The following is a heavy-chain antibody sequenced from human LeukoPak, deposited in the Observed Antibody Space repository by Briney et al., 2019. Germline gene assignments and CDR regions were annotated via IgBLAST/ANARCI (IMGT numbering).Heavy chain of an antibody. V-gene: IGHV4-38-2*01. J-gene: IGHJ6*03. CDR1: GYSISSDYY. Sequence: SETLSLTCAVSGYSISSDYYRCLLRQPRQEREELVGINYNSGSTYYNPSLKGRVTISRDTSKNQFSLKLSSLTAADTAVYYCARLGRYGDSIRPWYYYYYYMDVWGKGTTVTVSS. D-gene: IGHD4-17*01. CDR3: ARLGRYGDSIRPWYYYYYYMDV. CDR2: NYNSGST.